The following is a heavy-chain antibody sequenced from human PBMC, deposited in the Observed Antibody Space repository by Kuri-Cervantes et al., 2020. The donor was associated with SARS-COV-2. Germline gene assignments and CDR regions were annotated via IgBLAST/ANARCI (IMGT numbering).Heavy chain of an antibody. Sequence: ASVKVSCKASGYTFTSYGTSWVRQAPGQGLEWMGWISTYNGNTNYAQKLRGRVTMTTDTSTSTAYMELRSLRSDDTAVYYCAREIQLWKPIDYWGQGTLVTVSS. CDR3: AREIQLWKPIDY. CDR1: GYTFTSYG. V-gene: IGHV1-18*01. D-gene: IGHD5-18*01. J-gene: IGHJ4*02. CDR2: ISTYNGNT.